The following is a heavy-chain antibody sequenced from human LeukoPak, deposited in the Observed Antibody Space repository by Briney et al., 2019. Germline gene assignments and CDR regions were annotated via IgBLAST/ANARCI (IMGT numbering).Heavy chain of an antibody. CDR1: GGSISSSSYY. J-gene: IGHJ6*03. CDR2: IYYSGST. V-gene: IGHV4-39*01. D-gene: IGHD6-6*01. CDR3: ATQVGDSSSSSHYYYYMDV. Sequence: SETLSLTXTVSGGSISSSSYYWGWIGQPPGKGLEWIGSIYYSGSTYYNPSLKSRVTISVDTSKNQFSLKLSSVTAADTAVYYCATQVGDSSSSSHYYYYMDVWGKGTTVTVSS.